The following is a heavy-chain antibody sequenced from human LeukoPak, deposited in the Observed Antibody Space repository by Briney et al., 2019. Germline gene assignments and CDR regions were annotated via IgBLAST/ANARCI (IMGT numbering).Heavy chain of an antibody. J-gene: IGHJ4*02. V-gene: IGHV1-18*01. D-gene: IGHD2-8*01. CDR2: ISAYNGNT. Sequence: ASVKVSCKASGYTFTSYGISWVRQAPGQGLEWMGWISAYNGNTIYAQKLQGRVTMTTDTSTSTAYMELRSLRSDDTAVYYCARSGTRMVYAPYYFDYWGQGTLVTVSS. CDR3: ARSGTRMVYAPYYFDY. CDR1: GYTFTSYG.